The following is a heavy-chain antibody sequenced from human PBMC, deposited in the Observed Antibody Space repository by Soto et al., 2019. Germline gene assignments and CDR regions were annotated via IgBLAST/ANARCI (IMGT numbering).Heavy chain of an antibody. CDR1: RFTFSTYA. J-gene: IGHJ6*02. V-gene: IGHV3-23*01. CDR2: LSGSGGST. D-gene: IGHD6-13*01. Sequence: GGSLRLSCAASRFTFSTYAMSWVRQAPGKGLEWVSVLSGSGGSTYYADSVKGRFTISRDNSKNTLYLQMNSLRVEDSAVYYCAKEAAGGTNYYYYGMDVWGQGTTVTVYS. CDR3: AKEAAGGTNYYYYGMDV.